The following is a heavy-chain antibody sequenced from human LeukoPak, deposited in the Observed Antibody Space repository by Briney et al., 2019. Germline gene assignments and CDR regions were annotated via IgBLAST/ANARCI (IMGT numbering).Heavy chain of an antibody. V-gene: IGHV5-51*01. CDR2: ISPTDSDT. CDR1: GYSFSNYW. Sequence: PGESLKISCKGSGYSFSNYWIAWVRQMPGKGLEWMGIISPTDSDTRYSPSFQGQVTISADTPFSTAYLQWSSLQASDTAIYYCARQDYSYYVMDVWGQGTTVTVSS. CDR3: ARQDYSYYVMDV. J-gene: IGHJ6*02.